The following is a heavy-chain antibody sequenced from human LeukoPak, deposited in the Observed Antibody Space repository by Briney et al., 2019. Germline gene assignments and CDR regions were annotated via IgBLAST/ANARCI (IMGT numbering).Heavy chain of an antibody. J-gene: IGHJ4*02. V-gene: IGHV3-33*06. CDR1: GFAFSSYG. CDR2: IWYDGSNK. D-gene: IGHD3-9*01. CDR3: AKDLLRYFDWYFDY. Sequence: GRSLRLSCAASGFAFSSYGMHWVRQAPGKGLEWVAVIWYDGSNKYYADSVKGRFTISRDNSKNTLYLQMNSLRAEDTAVYYCAKDLLRYFDWYFDYWGQGTLVTVSS.